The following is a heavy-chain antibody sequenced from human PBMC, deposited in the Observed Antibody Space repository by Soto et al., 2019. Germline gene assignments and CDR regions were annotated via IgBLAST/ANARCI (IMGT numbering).Heavy chain of an antibody. Sequence: SETLSLTCTVSGGSIRNYYWSWIRQPAGKGLEWIGRVYSTGTTNYNPSLRSRVAMSVDTSKNQFSLRLDSVTAADTATYFCARDEYYDSNNWFEHWGLGTLVTAPQ. CDR2: VYSTGTT. CDR1: GGSIRNYY. J-gene: IGHJ5*02. D-gene: IGHD3-22*01. CDR3: ARDEYYDSNNWFEH. V-gene: IGHV4-4*07.